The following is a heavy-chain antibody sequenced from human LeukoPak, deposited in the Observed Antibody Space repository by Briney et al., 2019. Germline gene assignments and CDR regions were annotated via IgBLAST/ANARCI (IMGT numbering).Heavy chain of an antibody. Sequence: PSETLSLTCTVSGGSISSGGYYWSWIRQHPGKGLEWIGYIYYSGSTYYNPSLKSRVTISVDTSKNQFSLKLSSVTAADTAVYYCARVVGIAAAKPYFDYWGQGTLVTVSS. CDR3: ARVVGIAAAKPYFDY. D-gene: IGHD6-13*01. CDR1: GGSISSGGYY. J-gene: IGHJ4*02. CDR2: IYYSGST. V-gene: IGHV4-31*03.